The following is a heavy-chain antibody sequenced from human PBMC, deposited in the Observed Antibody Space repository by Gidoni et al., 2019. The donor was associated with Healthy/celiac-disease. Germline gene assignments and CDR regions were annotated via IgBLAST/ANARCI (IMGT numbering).Heavy chain of an antibody. Sequence: KPSQTLSLTRTVSGRSIRSGSYYWSWIRQPAGKGLEWIGRIYTSGSTNYNPSLKSRVTISVDTSKNQFSLKLSSVTAADTAVYYCARDRIAAGFYFDYWGQGTLVTVSS. D-gene: IGHD6-13*01. CDR1: GRSIRSGSYY. J-gene: IGHJ4*02. CDR3: ARDRIAAGFYFDY. CDR2: IYTSGST. V-gene: IGHV4-61*02.